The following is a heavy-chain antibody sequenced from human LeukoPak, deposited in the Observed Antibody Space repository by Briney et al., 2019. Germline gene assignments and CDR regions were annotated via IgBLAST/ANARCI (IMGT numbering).Heavy chain of an antibody. CDR1: GYTFTSYD. V-gene: IGHV1-8*01. CDR2: MNPNSGNT. J-gene: IGHJ5*02. CDR3: ARGPDRYCSGGSCLNWFDP. D-gene: IGHD2-15*01. Sequence: ASVKVSCKASGYTFTSYDINWVRQATGQGLEWMGWMNPNSGNTGYAQKFQGRVTMTRDTSISTAYMELSRLRSDDTAVYYCARGPDRYCSGGSCLNWFDPWGQGTLVTVSS.